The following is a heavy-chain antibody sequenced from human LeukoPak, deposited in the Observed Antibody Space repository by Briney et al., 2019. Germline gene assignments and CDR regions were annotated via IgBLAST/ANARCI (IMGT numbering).Heavy chain of an antibody. CDR1: GLTFSSYA. Sequence: GGSLRLSCVVSGLTFSSYAMSWVRQAPGKGLEWVSSISNSGGRTFYTDSVKGRFTISRDNSKITLYLQMNSLRAEDTAVYYCAKSYNGYESKPDYWGQGTLVTVSS. CDR2: ISNSGGRT. CDR3: AKSYNGYESKPDY. D-gene: IGHD5-12*01. J-gene: IGHJ4*02. V-gene: IGHV3-23*01.